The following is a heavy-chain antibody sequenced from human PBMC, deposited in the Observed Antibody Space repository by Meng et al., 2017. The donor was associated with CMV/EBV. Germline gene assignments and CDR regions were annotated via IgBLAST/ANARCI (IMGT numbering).Heavy chain of an antibody. CDR1: EFTFTSSA. D-gene: IGHD3-22*01. J-gene: IGHJ4*02. Sequence: SGKVSCKASEFTFTSSAVQWVRQARGQRLEWIGWIVVGSGNTNYAQKFQERVTITRDMSTSTAYMELSSLRSEDTAVYYCAADPMIVVVITTVRVFDYWGQGTLVTVSS. V-gene: IGHV1-58*01. CDR2: IVVGSGNT. CDR3: AADPMIVVVITTVRVFDY.